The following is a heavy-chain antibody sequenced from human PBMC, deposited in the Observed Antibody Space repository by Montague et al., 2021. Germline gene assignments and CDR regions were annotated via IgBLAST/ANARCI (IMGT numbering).Heavy chain of an antibody. V-gene: IGHV4-34*01. J-gene: IGHJ4*02. CDR3: ASDRGPFDY. Sequence: SETLSLTCGVYGGSLSEYYWTWIRQSPEKGLEWIGEVRHIGSTNYNPSLKSRVTMSVDKSKNQFSLKLRSVTAADTAVYYCASDRGPFDYWGQGTVATVS. CDR2: VRHIGST. D-gene: IGHD3-10*01. CDR1: GGSLSEYY.